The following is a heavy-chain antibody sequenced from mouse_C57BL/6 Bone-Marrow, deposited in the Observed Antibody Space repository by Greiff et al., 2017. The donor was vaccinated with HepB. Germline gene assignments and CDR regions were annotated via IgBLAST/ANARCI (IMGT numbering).Heavy chain of an antibody. D-gene: IGHD1-1*01. CDR1: GFTFSDYY. CDR2: ISNGGGST. CDR3: ARKITTVVEGWYFDV. Sequence: EVNVVESGGGLVQPGGSLKLSCAASGFTFSDYYMYWVRQTPEKRLEWVAYISNGGGSTYYPDTVKGRFTISRDNAKNTLYLQMSRLKSEDTAMYYCARKITTVVEGWYFDVWGTGTTVTVSS. V-gene: IGHV5-12*01. J-gene: IGHJ1*03.